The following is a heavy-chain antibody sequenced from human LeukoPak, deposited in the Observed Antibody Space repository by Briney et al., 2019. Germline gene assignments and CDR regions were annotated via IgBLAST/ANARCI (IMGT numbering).Heavy chain of an antibody. CDR3: ARGSIMIMFGGVSDY. J-gene: IGHJ4*02. CDR2: ISAYNGNT. D-gene: IGHD3-16*01. CDR1: GYTFTSYG. V-gene: IGHV1-18*01. Sequence: ASVKVSCKASGYTFTSYGISRVRQAPGQGLEWMGWISAYNGNTNYAQKLQGRVTMTTDTSTSTAYMELRSLRSDDTAVYYCARGSIMIMFGGVSDYWGQGTLVTVSS.